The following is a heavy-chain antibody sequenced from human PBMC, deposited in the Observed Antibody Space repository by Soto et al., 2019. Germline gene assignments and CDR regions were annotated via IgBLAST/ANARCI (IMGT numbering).Heavy chain of an antibody. Sequence: QVQLVQSGAEVKKPGSSVKVSCKASGGTFSSYAISWVRQAPGQGLEWMGGIIPIFGTTNYAQKFQGRVTITADESTXXXYMXXXXXXXXXXXVYYCARARTYYDFWSGYREYNWFDPWGQGTLVTVSS. CDR2: IIPIFGTT. V-gene: IGHV1-69*01. D-gene: IGHD3-3*01. CDR3: ARARTYYDFWSGYREYNWFDP. CDR1: GGTFSSYA. J-gene: IGHJ5*02.